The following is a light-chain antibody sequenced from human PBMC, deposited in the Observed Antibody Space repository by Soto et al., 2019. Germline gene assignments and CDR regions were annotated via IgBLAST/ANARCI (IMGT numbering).Light chain of an antibody. CDR3: SSYAGSNNYV. CDR2: EVS. V-gene: IGLV2-8*01. CDR1: SSDVGGYNY. J-gene: IGLJ1*01. Sequence: QSVLTQPPSASGSPGQSVTLSCTGTSSDVGGYNYVSWYQQHPGKAPKLMIYEVSKRPSGVPDRFSGSKSGNTASLTVSGLQAEDEADYYCSSYAGSNNYVFGTGTTLTVL.